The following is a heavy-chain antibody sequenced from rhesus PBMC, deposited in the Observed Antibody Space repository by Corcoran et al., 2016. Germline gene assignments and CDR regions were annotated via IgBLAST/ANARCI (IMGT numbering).Heavy chain of an antibody. Sequence: QLQLQESGPGLVKPSETLSLTCAVSGGSIRSNYWSWIRQPPGKGLEWFGRISGSGGSTDYNPPLKSRGTISTDPSKNQCSLKLSSGTAADTAVYYCAREYWHWGDYTYFDYWGQGVLVTVSS. CDR2: ISGSGGST. D-gene: IGHD3-34*01. V-gene: IGHV4-173*01. CDR1: GGSIRSNY. CDR3: AREYWHWGDYTYFDY. J-gene: IGHJ4*01.